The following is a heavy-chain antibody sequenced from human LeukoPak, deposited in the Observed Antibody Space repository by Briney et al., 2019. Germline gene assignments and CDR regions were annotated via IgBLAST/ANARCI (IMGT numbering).Heavy chain of an antibody. CDR2: IYYSGST. CDR3: ARYLTGDAFDI. V-gene: IGHV4-59*08. Sequence: SETLSLTCIVSGGSISTYYWGWIRQPPGKGLEWIGYIYYSGSTNYNPSLKSRVTISVDTSKNQFSLKLSSVTASDTAMYYCARYLTGDAFDIWGQGTMVTVSS. CDR1: GGSISTYY. D-gene: IGHD3-9*01. J-gene: IGHJ3*02.